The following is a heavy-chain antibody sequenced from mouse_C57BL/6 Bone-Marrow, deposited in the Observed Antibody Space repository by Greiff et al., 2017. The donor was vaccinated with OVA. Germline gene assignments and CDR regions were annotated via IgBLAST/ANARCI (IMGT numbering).Heavy chain of an antibody. Sequence: VKLQESGPGLVQPSQSLSITCTVSGFSLTSYGVHWVRQSPGKGLEWLGVIWSGGSTDYNAAFISRLSISKDNSKSQVFFKMNSLQADDTAIYDCARRSGSSYWYFDVWGTGTTVTVSS. CDR1: GFSLTSYG. V-gene: IGHV2-2*01. CDR3: ARRSGSSYWYFDV. D-gene: IGHD1-1*01. CDR2: IWSGGST. J-gene: IGHJ1*03.